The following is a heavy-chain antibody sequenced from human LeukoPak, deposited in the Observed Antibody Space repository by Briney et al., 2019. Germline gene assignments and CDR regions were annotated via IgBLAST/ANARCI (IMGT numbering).Heavy chain of an antibody. Sequence: GGSLRLSCAASGFTFSSYNMNWVRQAPGKGLEWVSSISSSTYIYYADSVRGRLTISRDNAKNSLYLQMNSLRAEDTAVYYCAIDPGTVDTAMVPVWDYWGQGTLVTVSS. CDR2: ISSSTYI. CDR3: AIDPGTVDTAMVPVWDY. D-gene: IGHD5-18*01. CDR1: GFTFSSYN. V-gene: IGHV3-21*01. J-gene: IGHJ4*02.